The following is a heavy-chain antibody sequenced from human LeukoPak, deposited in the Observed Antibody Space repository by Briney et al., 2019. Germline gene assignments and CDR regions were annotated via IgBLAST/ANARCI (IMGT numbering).Heavy chain of an antibody. V-gene: IGHV3-21*01. CDR3: ARVSGGQWLVEFGAFDI. J-gene: IGHJ3*02. CDR2: ISSSSSYI. Sequence: GGSLRLSCAASGFTFSSYSMNWVRQAPGKGLEWVSSISSSSSYIYYADSVKGRFTISRDNAKNSLYLQMNSLRAEDTAVYYCARVSGGQWLVEFGAFDIWGQGTVVTVSS. D-gene: IGHD6-19*01. CDR1: GFTFSSYS.